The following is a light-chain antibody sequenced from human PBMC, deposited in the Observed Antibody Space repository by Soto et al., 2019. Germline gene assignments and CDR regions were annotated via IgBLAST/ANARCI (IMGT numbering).Light chain of an antibody. V-gene: IGKV3-20*01. Sequence: MVFRQSRASLSFAPWERSSLAWMASQSVSSSYLAWYQQKPGQAPRLLIYGASSRATGIPDRFSGSGSGTAFTLTLSSLEPEDFAVYYCQQYGSSPVITFGQGTRLEIK. CDR2: GAS. CDR3: QQYGSSPVIT. J-gene: IGKJ5*01. CDR1: QSVSSSY.